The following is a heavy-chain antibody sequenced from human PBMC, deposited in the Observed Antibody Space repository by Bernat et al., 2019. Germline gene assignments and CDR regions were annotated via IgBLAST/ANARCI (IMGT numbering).Heavy chain of an antibody. V-gene: IGHV3-30*02. CDR1: GFTFSSYG. D-gene: IGHD5-12*01. J-gene: IGHJ4*02. CDR3: AKSGTVATYFDY. Sequence: QVQLVESGGGVVQPGGSLRLSCAASGFTFSSYGMHWVRQAPGKGLEWVAFIRYDGSNKYYADSVKGRFTISRDNSKNTLYLQMNSLSAEDTALYYCAKSGTVATYFDYWGQGTLVTVSS. CDR2: IRYDGSNK.